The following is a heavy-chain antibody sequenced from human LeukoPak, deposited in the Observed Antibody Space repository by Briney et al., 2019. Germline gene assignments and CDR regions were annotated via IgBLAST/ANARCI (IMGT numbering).Heavy chain of an antibody. CDR1: GFTFSSYE. CDR3: ARGKTSQNIVTRKTYNWFDP. CDR2: ISSSSSYI. Sequence: GGSLRLSCAASGFTFSSYEMNWVRQAPGKGLEWVSSISSSSSYIYYADSVKGRFTISRDNAKNSLYLQMNSLRAEDTAVYYCARGKTSQNIVTRKTYNWFDPWGQGTLVTVSS. V-gene: IGHV3-21*01. D-gene: IGHD2/OR15-2a*01. J-gene: IGHJ5*02.